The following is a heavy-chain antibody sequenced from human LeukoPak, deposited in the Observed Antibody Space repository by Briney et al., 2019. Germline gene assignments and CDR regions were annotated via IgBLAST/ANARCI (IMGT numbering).Heavy chain of an antibody. D-gene: IGHD4-17*01. Sequence: SVKVSFKASGGTFSSYAISWVRQAPGQGLEWMGRIIPILGIANYAQKFQGRVTITADKSTSTAYMELSSLRSEDTAVYYCARGMTTVTTYFDYWGQGTLVTVSS. CDR3: ARGMTTVTTYFDY. J-gene: IGHJ4*02. CDR2: IIPILGIA. V-gene: IGHV1-69*04. CDR1: GGTFSSYA.